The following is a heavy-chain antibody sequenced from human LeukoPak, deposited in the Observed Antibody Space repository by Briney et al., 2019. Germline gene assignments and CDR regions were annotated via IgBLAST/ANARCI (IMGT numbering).Heavy chain of an antibody. D-gene: IGHD6-6*01. CDR1: GFSVSSSY. CDR3: ARHSSSVPYYYHGLDV. CDR2: IYSDSNT. Sequence: GGSLRLSCAASGFSVSSSYMSWVRQAPGKGLKWVSVIYSDSNTYYADSVKGRFTISRDNSKNTLYLQMNSLRAEDTAVYHCARHSSSVPYYYHGLDVWGQGTTVTVSS. V-gene: IGHV3-53*01. J-gene: IGHJ6*02.